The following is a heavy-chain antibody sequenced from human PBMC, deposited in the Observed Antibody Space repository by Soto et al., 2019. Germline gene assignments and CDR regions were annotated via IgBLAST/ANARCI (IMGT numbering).Heavy chain of an antibody. CDR2: IHYSGST. CDR1: GGSISSYY. CDR3: ARHWTGLDY. V-gene: IGHV4-59*08. Sequence: QVQLQESGPGLVKTSETLSLTCTVSGGSISSYYWSWIRQPPGKGLEYIGYIHYSGSTNYKPSLRSRVTISVYTSKNQCSLKLSSVTAADTAVYYCARHWTGLDYWGQGTLVTVSS. J-gene: IGHJ4*02. D-gene: IGHD2-8*02.